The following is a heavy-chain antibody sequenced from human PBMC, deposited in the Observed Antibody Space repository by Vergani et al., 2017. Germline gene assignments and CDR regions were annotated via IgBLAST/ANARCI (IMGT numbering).Heavy chain of an antibody. Sequence: QVQLQQWGAGLLKPSETLSLTCAVDGGSFSGHYWSWIRQSPEKGLEWIGEVSHSGSSDYNPSLKSRVIISVDTSKNQVSLRLSSVTAADTSVYYCARARTFPTPFDSWGQGTLVTVSS. CDR1: GGSFSGHY. V-gene: IGHV4-34*01. J-gene: IGHJ4*02. CDR3: ARARTFPTPFDS. CDR2: VSHSGSS. D-gene: IGHD1-14*01.